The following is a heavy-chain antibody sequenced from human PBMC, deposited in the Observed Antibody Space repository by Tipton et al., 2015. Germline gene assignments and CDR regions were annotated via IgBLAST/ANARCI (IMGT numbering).Heavy chain of an antibody. CDR2: ISATSDST. D-gene: IGHD3-3*01. J-gene: IGHJ6*02. CDR1: GFTFNTYA. Sequence: SLRLSCAASGFTFNTYAMSWVRQFPGKGLEWVSAISATSDSTYYADSVKGRFTISRDNSKNTLYLQMNSLRADDTALFYCAKGACWSGYFEGWGMDVWGRGTTVTVSS. CDR3: AKGACWSGYFEGWGMDV. V-gene: IGHV3-23*01.